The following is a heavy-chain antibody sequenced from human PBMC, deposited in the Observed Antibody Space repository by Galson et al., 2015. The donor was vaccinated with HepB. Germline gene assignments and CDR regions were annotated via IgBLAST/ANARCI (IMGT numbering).Heavy chain of an antibody. V-gene: IGHV3-21*01. CDR2: MSSSGRFI. J-gene: IGHJ6*02. CDR1: GFSFSNSS. CDR3: ARAPRCSGTSCHEVGNYYGLDV. Sequence: SLRLSCAASGFSFSNSSLNWVRQAPGKGLEWVSSMSSSGRFIYYADSFKGRFTISRDDGTNTGYLQMSSLRVDDTAIYYCARAPRCSGTSCHEVGNYYGLDVWGQGTTVTVSS. D-gene: IGHD2-2*01.